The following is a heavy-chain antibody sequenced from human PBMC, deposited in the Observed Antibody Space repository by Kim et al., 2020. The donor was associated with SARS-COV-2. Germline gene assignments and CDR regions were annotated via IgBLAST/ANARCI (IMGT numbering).Heavy chain of an antibody. CDR3: ARAPLILYQYYFDY. V-gene: IGHV4-59*01. D-gene: IGHD2-8*01. J-gene: IGHJ4*02. Sequence: NPSLKSRVTISVDTSKNPFSLKLSSVTAADTAVYYCARAPLILYQYYFDYWGQGTLVTVSS.